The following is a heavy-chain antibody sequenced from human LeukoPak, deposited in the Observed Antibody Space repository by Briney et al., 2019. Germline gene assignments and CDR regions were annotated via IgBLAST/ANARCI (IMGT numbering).Heavy chain of an antibody. D-gene: IGHD2-15*01. V-gene: IGHV4-59*01. J-gene: IGHJ4*02. CDR1: GGSISNYY. Sequence: SETLSLTCTVSGGSISNYYWSWIRQPPGKGLEWIGYISYSGTTNYTPSLKSRVTISVDTSKNQFSLKLSSVTAADTAVYYCARDQSGHCSGGSCYNFDYWGQGTLVTVSS. CDR3: ARDQSGHCSGGSCYNFDY. CDR2: ISYSGTT.